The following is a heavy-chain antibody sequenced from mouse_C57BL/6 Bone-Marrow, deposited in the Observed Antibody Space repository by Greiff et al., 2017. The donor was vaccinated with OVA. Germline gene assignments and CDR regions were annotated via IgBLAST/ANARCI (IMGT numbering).Heavy chain of an antibody. J-gene: IGHJ3*01. CDR3: ARGGKLASWFAY. D-gene: IGHD4-1*01. Sequence: VKLMESGAELARPGASVKLSCKASGYTFTSYGISWVKQRTGQGLEWIGEIYPRSGNTYYNEKFKGKATLTADKSSSTAYMELRSLTSEDSAVYFCARGGKLASWFAYWGQGTLVTVSA. CDR1: GYTFTSYG. CDR2: IYPRSGNT. V-gene: IGHV1-81*01.